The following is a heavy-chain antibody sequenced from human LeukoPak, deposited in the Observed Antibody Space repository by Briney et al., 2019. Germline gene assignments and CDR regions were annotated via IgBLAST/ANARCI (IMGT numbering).Heavy chain of an antibody. Sequence: PSETLSLTCTVSGVSISRYYWSWIRQSPGKGLEWIGYMYYSGGASYNPSLESRVTISVDTSKNHLSLRLTSVTAADTAVYYCARGGAFRDVVDDDFDFWGQGTLVTVSS. D-gene: IGHD3-3*02. CDR1: GVSISRYY. CDR3: ARGGAFRDVVDDDFDF. CDR2: MYYSGGA. J-gene: IGHJ4*02. V-gene: IGHV4-59*08.